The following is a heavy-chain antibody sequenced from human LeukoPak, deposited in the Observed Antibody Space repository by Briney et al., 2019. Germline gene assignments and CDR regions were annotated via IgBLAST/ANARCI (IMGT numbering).Heavy chain of an antibody. V-gene: IGHV3-48*04. CDR1: GFTFGPYT. D-gene: IGHD1-26*01. J-gene: IGHJ4*02. Sequence: PGGSLRLSCAASGFTFGPYTMNWVRQAPGKGLEWVSYISSSSDTIYYADSVKGRFTISRDNAKNSLYLQMNSLRAEDTAVYYCASGMRVGPSIWGQGTLVTVSS. CDR3: ASGMRVGPSI. CDR2: ISSSSDTI.